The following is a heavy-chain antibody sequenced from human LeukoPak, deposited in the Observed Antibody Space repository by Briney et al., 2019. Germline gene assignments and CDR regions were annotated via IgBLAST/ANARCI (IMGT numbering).Heavy chain of an antibody. J-gene: IGHJ3*02. CDR3: ARGPPYMRVGDQPDAFDI. CDR2: MNPNSGNT. D-gene: IGHD1-26*01. Sequence: ASVKVSCKASGYTFTSYDTNWVRQATGQGLEWMGWMNPNSGNTGYAQKFQGRVTITRNTSINTAYMELSSLRSEDTAVYYCARGPPYMRVGDQPDAFDIWGQGTMVTVSS. V-gene: IGHV1-8*03. CDR1: GYTFTSYD.